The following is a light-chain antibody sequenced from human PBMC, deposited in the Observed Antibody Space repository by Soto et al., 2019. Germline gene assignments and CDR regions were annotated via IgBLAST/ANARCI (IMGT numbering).Light chain of an antibody. V-gene: IGLV2-14*01. Sequence: LTQPASVSGSPGQSITISCTGTSSDVGGYNYVSWYQQHPGKAPKLMIYEVSNRPSGVSNRFSGSKSGNTASLTISGLQAEDEADYYCSSYTSSSTLLYVFGTGTKVT. CDR1: SSDVGGYNY. CDR3: SSYTSSSTLLYV. J-gene: IGLJ1*01. CDR2: EVS.